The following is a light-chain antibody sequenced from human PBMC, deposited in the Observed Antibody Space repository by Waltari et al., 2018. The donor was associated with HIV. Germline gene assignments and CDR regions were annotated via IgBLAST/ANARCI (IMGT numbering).Light chain of an antibody. CDR3: QQSHSTPLT. Sequence: DIQMTPSPSSLSASVGDRVTITCRATQRISNYLNWYQQRPGKAPKLLISVASSLQSGVPSRFSGSGSGTDFTLTISSLQPEDFATYYCQQSHSTPLTFGPGTRVDIK. J-gene: IGKJ3*01. CDR1: QRISNY. CDR2: VAS. V-gene: IGKV1-39*01.